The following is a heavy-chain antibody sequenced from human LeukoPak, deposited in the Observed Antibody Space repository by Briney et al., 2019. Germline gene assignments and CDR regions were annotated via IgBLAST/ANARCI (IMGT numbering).Heavy chain of an antibody. CDR3: ARYYYDSNGYNIYYFDY. Sequence: NPGGSLRLSCAASGFTFSDYYMSWIRQAPGKGLEWVSYISSSGSTIYYADSVKGRFTISRDNAKNSLYLQMNSLRAEDTAVYYCARYYYDSNGYNIYYFDYWGQGTLVTVSS. CDR1: GFTFSDYY. J-gene: IGHJ4*02. D-gene: IGHD3-22*01. V-gene: IGHV3-11*04. CDR2: ISSSGSTI.